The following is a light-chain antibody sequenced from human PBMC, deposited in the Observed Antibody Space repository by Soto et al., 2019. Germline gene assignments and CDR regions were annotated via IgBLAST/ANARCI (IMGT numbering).Light chain of an antibody. Sequence: DIQMTQSPSSLSASVGDRVTITCRASQSISSYLNWYQQKPGKAPKLLIYATSSLQSGVPSRFSGSGSGTDFTVPISSLPPEDFATYYCQQSYSTPLTFGGGTKVEIK. CDR1: QSISSY. CDR3: QQSYSTPLT. J-gene: IGKJ4*01. V-gene: IGKV1-39*01. CDR2: ATS.